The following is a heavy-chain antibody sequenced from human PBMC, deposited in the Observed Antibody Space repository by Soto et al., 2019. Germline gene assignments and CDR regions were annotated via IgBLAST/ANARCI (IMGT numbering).Heavy chain of an antibody. CDR2: IYPDDSDT. CDR3: ASSVLVSSTMNYFDL. CDR1: GYSFSNFX. J-gene: IGHJ4*02. Sequence: SLKISCQASGYSFSNFXXXXVRQMPGEGLEWLGIIYPDDSDTRYSPSFLGQVTISADKSIKTTYLQWSSLKASDTAIYFCASSVLVSSTMNYFDLWGQGTLVTVSS. D-gene: IGHD2-8*02. V-gene: IGHV5-51*01.